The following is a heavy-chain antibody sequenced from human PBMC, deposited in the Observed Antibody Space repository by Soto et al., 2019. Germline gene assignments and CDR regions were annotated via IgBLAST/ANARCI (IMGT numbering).Heavy chain of an antibody. CDR1: GYTFVNYE. Sequence: ASVKVSCKASGYTFVNYEINWVRQATGQGLEWLGWMNPHSGDTFYAQNFQGRVTMTRNTSITTAYMELNSLKSEDTAVYYCARQQAMDYWGQGTLDTVSS. CDR2: MNPHSGDT. J-gene: IGHJ4*02. V-gene: IGHV1-8*01. CDR3: ARQQAMDY.